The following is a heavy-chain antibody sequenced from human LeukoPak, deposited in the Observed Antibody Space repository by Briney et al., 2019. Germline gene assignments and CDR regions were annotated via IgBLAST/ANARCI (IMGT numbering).Heavy chain of an antibody. D-gene: IGHD1-26*01. Sequence: SETLSLTCAVYGGTFSGYYWSWVRQPPGKGLEWIGEINHSGSTNYNPSLKSRVTISVDTSKNQFSLKLSSVTAADTAVYYWARRLALRGFSGSYADYWGQGTLVTVSS. CDR1: GGTFSGYY. J-gene: IGHJ4*02. CDR2: INHSGST. CDR3: ARRLALRGFSGSYADY. V-gene: IGHV4-34*01.